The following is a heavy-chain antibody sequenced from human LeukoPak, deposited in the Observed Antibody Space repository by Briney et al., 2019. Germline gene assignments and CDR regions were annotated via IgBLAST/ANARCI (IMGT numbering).Heavy chain of an antibody. J-gene: IGHJ4*02. D-gene: IGHD1-26*01. CDR1: GGSFSGYY. V-gene: IGHV4-59*10. CDR3: ATGGSSGSPFDY. CDR2: IYTSGST. Sequence: PSETLSLTCAVYGGSFSGYYWSWIRQPPGKGLEWIGRIYTSGSTNYNPSLKSRVTMSVDTSKNQFSLKMSSVTAADTAVYYCATGGSSGSPFDYWGQGTLVTVSS.